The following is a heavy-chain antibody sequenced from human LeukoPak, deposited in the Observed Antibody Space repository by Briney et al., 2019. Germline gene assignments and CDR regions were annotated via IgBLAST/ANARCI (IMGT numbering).Heavy chain of an antibody. V-gene: IGHV1-69*13. D-gene: IGHD6-6*01. CDR1: GGTFSSYA. CDR3: ARLPLRSIAVGYYGMDV. CDR2: IIPIFGTA. Sequence: SVKVSCKASGGTFSSYAISWVRQAPGQGLEWMGGIIPIFGTANYAQKFQGRVTITADESTSTAYMELSSLRSEDTAVYYCARLPLRSIAVGYYGMDVWGQGTTVTVSS. J-gene: IGHJ6*02.